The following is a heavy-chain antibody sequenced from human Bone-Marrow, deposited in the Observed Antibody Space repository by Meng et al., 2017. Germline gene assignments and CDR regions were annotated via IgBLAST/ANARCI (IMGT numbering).Heavy chain of an antibody. J-gene: IGHJ4*02. CDR1: GGTFSDYY. D-gene: IGHD5-18*01. CDR2: INHSGGT. CDR3: ARQGDTAMATFDY. Sequence: QVQLQQWGAGLLKPSEPLSLTCAVYGGTFSDYYWSWIRQPPGKGLEWIGEINHSGGTKYTPSLESRVTISIDTSKNQISLKLSSVTAADTAIYYCARQGDTAMATFDYWGQGTLVTVSS. V-gene: IGHV4-34*01.